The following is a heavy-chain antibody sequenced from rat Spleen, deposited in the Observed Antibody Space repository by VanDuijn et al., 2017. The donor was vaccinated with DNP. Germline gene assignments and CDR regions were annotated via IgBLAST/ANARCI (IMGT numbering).Heavy chain of an antibody. Sequence: QVQLKESGPGLVQPSRTLSLSCTVSGFSLTRYAVAWVRQPPGKGLEWIATISSGGSTFYNSALKSRLTISRDTSKSQVFLRMNSLQTEDTAIYFCTRDDTIAAIWYWGQGVMVTVSS. V-gene: IGHV2-6*01. CDR3: TRDDTIAAIWY. CDR1: GFSLTRYA. CDR2: ISSGGST. J-gene: IGHJ2*01. D-gene: IGHD1-2*01.